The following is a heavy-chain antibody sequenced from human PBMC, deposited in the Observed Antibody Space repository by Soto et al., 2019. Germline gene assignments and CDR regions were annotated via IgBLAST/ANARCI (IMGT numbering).Heavy chain of an antibody. Sequence: PGGSLRLSCGASAFSFSHYAMHWVRQAPGKGLECVAVISYDGNIKRYAGSVKGRFTISRDNSENTLYLQMNSLSPEDTAVYYCARAGYCSGGRCYSPYYYYYGMDVWGQGTTVTVSS. CDR1: AFSFSHYA. CDR3: ARAGYCSGGRCYSPYYYYYGMDV. V-gene: IGHV3-30-3*01. J-gene: IGHJ6*02. CDR2: ISYDGNIK. D-gene: IGHD2-15*01.